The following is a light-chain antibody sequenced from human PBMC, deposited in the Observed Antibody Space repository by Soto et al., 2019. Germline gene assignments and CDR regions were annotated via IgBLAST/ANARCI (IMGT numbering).Light chain of an antibody. CDR2: EVS. V-gene: IGLV2-14*01. Sequence: QPVLTQPASVSGSPGQSITISCTGTKSDIGGYNFVSWYQQHPGKAPKLMIYEVSNWPSGVSNRFSGSKSGNTASLTISGLQAEDEADYYCSSYSSSSTPYVFGTGTKLTVL. CDR1: KSDIGGYNF. J-gene: IGLJ1*01. CDR3: SSYSSSSTPYV.